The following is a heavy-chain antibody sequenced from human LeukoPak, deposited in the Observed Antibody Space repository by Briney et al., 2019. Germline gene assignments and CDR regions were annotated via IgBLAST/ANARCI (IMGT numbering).Heavy chain of an antibody. J-gene: IGHJ4*02. V-gene: IGHV3-23*01. CDR3: AREHWDFDY. Sequence: GGSLRLSCAASGFTFSSYAMSWVRQAPGKGLEWVSEISGSGESTYYGDSVKGRFTISRDNSKNTLYLQMNSLRAGDTAIYYCAREHWDFDYWGQGTLVTVSS. D-gene: IGHD7-27*01. CDR2: ISGSGEST. CDR1: GFTFSSYA.